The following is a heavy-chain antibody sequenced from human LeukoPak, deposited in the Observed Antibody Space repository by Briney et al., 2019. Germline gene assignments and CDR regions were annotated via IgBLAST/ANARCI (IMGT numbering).Heavy chain of an antibody. D-gene: IGHD6-13*01. J-gene: IGHJ4*02. V-gene: IGHV1-3*02. Sequence: GASVKVSCKASGYTFTSYAMHWVRQAPGQRPEWMGWSNAGNGNTKYSQEFQGRVTITRDTSASTAYMELSSLRSEDMAVYYCARGGSSWYDGFDYWGQGTLVTVSS. CDR1: GYTFTSYA. CDR2: SNAGNGNT. CDR3: ARGGSSWYDGFDY.